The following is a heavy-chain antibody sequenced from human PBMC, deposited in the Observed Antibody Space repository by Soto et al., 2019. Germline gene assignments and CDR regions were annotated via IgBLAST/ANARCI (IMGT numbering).Heavy chain of an antibody. D-gene: IGHD5-18*01. V-gene: IGHV3-23*01. CDR1: GFTFSSYD. Sequence: GGSLRLSCAASGFTFSSYDMHWVRQATGKVLEWVSAIGSAGGTYYADSVKGRFTISRDNSKNTLYLQMNSLRAEDTAVYYCAKDRVGLLDTAMVIDYWGQGTLVTVSS. J-gene: IGHJ4*02. CDR3: AKDRVGLLDTAMVIDY. CDR2: IGSAGGT.